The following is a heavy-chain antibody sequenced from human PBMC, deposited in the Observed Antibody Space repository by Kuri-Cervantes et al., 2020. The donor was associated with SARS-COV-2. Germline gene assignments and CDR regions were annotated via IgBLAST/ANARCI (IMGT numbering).Heavy chain of an antibody. J-gene: IGHJ6*03. V-gene: IGHV3-48*01. Sequence: GGSLRLSCAASGFTFNSYSMNWVRQAPGKGLEWASYISSSSSTIYYADSVKGRFTISRDNAKNSLYLQMNSLRAEDTAVYYCARESGKVPAAILNYYYYMDVWGKGTTVTVSS. CDR1: GFTFNSYS. CDR3: ARESGKVPAAILNYYYYMDV. CDR2: ISSSSSTI. D-gene: IGHD2-2*01.